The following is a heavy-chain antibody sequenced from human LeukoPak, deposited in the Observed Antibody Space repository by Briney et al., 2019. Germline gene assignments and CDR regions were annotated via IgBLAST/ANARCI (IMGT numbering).Heavy chain of an antibody. D-gene: IGHD3-10*01. J-gene: IGHJ5*02. V-gene: IGHV4-31*03. CDR2: IYYSGST. Sequence: PSETLSLTCTVSGGSISSGGYYWSWIRQHPGKGLEWIGYIYYSGSTYYNPSLKSRVTISVDRSKNQFSLKLSSVTAADTAVYYCARISSRTSSGSYYFWFDPWGQGTLVTVSS. CDR1: GGSISSGGYY. CDR3: ARISSRTSSGSYYFWFDP.